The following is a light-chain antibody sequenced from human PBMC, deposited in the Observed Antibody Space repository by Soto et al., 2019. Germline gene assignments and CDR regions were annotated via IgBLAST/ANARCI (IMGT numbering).Light chain of an antibody. J-gene: IGLJ1*01. V-gene: IGLV2-14*02. CDR2: EDS. CDR1: SRGYNF. CDR3: CSYSTTSTLV. Sequence: QSVLTQPASVSGAPGQLITISCTGTSRGYNFVSWYQQHPGKAPKLLIYEDSKRPSGVSNRFSGSKSGNTASLTISGLQAGDEADYHCCSYSTTSTLVFGSGTKLTVL.